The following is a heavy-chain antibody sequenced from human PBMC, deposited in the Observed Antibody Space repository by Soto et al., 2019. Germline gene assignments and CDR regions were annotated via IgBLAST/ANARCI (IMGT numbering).Heavy chain of an antibody. CDR1: GFTFSDYG. J-gene: IGHJ6*02. CDR3: ARGSLYCSSTSCSYGMDV. Sequence: QVQLVESGGGVVQPGWSLRLSCAASGFTFSDYGMHWVRQAPGEGLQWVAVIWFDGSNEHYADSVKGRFTISRDNSKNTLYLQMYSLRAGDTAVYYCARGSLYCSSTSCSYGMDVWGQGTTVPVSS. D-gene: IGHD2-15*01. CDR2: IWFDGSNE. V-gene: IGHV3-33*01.